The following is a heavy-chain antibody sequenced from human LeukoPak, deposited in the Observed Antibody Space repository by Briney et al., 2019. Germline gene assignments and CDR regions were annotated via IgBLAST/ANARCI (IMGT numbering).Heavy chain of an antibody. Sequence: ASVKVSCKASGFTLTGYYMHWVRQAPGQGLEWMGRINPNTGGTDYAQKFQGRVTMTRDTSISTVYLVLSSLRSDDTAVYYCARDSVLGAKWGQGALVTVSS. CDR1: GFTLTGYY. V-gene: IGHV1-2*06. J-gene: IGHJ1*01. CDR3: ARDSVLGAK. CDR2: INPNTGGT. D-gene: IGHD1-26*01.